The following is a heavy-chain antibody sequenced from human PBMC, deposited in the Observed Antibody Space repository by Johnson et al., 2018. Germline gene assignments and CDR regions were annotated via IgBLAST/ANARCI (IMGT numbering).Heavy chain of an antibody. CDR3: VRDKSRGRTFDV. CDR1: GFTFSSYV. V-gene: IGHV3-30*03. CDR2: ISYEGSNK. Sequence: QVQLVQSGGGVVQPGRSLRLSCAASGFTFSSYVMHWVRQAPGKGLEWVALISYEGSNKYYADSVKGRFTISRDNSKNTLYRQLKILRAEDTAVYYCVRDKSRGRTFDVWGQGTKVTVSS. D-gene: IGHD1-26*01. J-gene: IGHJ3*01.